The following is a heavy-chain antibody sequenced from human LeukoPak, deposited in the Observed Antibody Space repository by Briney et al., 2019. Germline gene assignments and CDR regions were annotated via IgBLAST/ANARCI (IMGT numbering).Heavy chain of an antibody. J-gene: IGHJ5*02. CDR3: AREKTFYYGSGSSHWFDP. CDR1: GGSISSSSYY. CDR2: IYYSGST. D-gene: IGHD3-10*01. V-gene: IGHV4-39*02. Sequence: PSETLSLTCTVSGGSISSSSYYWGWIRQPPGKGLEWIGSIYYSGSTYYNPSLKSRVTISVDTSKNQFSLKLSSVTAADTAVYYCAREKTFYYGSGSSHWFDPWGQGTLVTVSS.